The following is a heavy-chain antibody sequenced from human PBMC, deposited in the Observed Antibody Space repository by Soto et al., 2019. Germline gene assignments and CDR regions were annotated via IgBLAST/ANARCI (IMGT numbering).Heavy chain of an antibody. CDR2: IYYSGST. D-gene: IGHD3-3*01. CDR1: SGSISSGGYY. V-gene: IGHV4-31*03. Sequence: QVQLQESGPGLVKPSQTLSLTCTVSSGSISSGGYYWSWIRQHPGKGLEWIGYIYYSGSTYYNPSLKSRVTISVDTSKNQCSLKLSSVTAADTAVYYCARLVTIFGGSYGMDVWGQGTTVTVSS. CDR3: ARLVTIFGGSYGMDV. J-gene: IGHJ6*02.